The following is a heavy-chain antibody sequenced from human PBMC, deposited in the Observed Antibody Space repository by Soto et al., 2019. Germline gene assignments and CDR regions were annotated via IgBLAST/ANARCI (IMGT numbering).Heavy chain of an antibody. V-gene: IGHV1-3*01. Sequence: ASVKVSCKASGYTFTSYAIHWVRQAPGQRLEWMGWINAASGDTKYSQKFQGRVTITRDTSASTAYMDLSSLRSEDTAVYFCARPREPQYYYDSRGYYFHYWGQGTLVTV. CDR3: ARPREPQYYYDSRGYYFHY. J-gene: IGHJ4*02. CDR2: INAASGDT. D-gene: IGHD3-22*01. CDR1: GYTFTSYA.